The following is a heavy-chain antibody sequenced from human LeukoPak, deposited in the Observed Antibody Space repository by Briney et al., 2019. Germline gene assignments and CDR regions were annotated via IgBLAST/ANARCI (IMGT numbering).Heavy chain of an antibody. CDR3: ARTRRHYYGSGKNLTPWPAGMDV. V-gene: IGHV4-59*01. CDR2: SGST. D-gene: IGHD3-10*01. Sequence: SETLPLTCSVSGDSISDYYWAWIRQPPGKGLEWVGDSGSTKYDPSLKSRVSISVDTSKSQFSLTLRSLTAADTAIYYCARTRRHYYGSGKNLTPWPAGMDVWGQGTTVCVS. CDR1: GDSISDYY. J-gene: IGHJ6*02.